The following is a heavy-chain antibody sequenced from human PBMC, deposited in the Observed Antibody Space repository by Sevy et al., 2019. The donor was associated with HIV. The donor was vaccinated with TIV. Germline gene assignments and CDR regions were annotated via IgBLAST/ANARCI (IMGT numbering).Heavy chain of an antibody. CDR1: GFTFSNYA. D-gene: IGHD6-19*01. V-gene: IGHV3-23*01. CDR2: ISGSGGTT. J-gene: IGHJ6*02. Sequence: GGSLRLSCAASGFTFSNYAMNWVRQAPGKGLEWVSSISGSGGTTYYADSVEGRFTMSRDKSKNTLYLQMRTLRAEDTAVYYCTKVLARGAAVAGTAWRMGVWGQGTTVTVSS. CDR3: TKVLARGAAVAGTAWRMGV.